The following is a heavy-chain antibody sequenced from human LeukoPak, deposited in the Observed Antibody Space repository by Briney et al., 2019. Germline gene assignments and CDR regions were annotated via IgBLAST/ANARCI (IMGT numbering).Heavy chain of an antibody. CDR1: GGSISSYY. CDR3: ARVDTAMVSYFDY. J-gene: IGHJ4*02. V-gene: IGHV4-59*01. Sequence: PSETLSLTCTVSGGSISSYYWSWLRQPPGKGLEWIGYIYYSGSTNYNPSLKSRVTISVDTSKNQFSLELSSVTAADTAVYYCARVDTAMVSYFDYWGQGTLVTVSS. D-gene: IGHD5-18*01. CDR2: IYYSGST.